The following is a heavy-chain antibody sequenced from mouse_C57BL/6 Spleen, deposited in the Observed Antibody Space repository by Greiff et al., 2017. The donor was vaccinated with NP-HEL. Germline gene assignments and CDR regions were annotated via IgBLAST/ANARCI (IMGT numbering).Heavy chain of an antibody. CDR3: AREDRAWFAY. CDR2: INPNNGGT. Sequence: EVQLQQSGPELVKPGASVKISCKASGYTFTDYYMNWVKQSHGKSLEWIGDINPNNGGTSYNQKFKGKATLTVDKSSSTAYMELRSLTSEDSAVYYCAREDRAWFAYWGQGTLVTVSA. CDR1: GYTFTDYY. V-gene: IGHV1-26*01. J-gene: IGHJ3*01.